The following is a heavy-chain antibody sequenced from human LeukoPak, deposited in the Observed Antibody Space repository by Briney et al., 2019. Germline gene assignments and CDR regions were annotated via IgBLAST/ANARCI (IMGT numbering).Heavy chain of an antibody. CDR2: IKPDGNDK. J-gene: IGHJ4*02. CDR3: ARDRAWNYFDY. V-gene: IGHV3-7*01. Sequence: GGSLRLSCAASGFTFSSYWMSWVRQAPGKGLEWVATIKPDGNDKFFVDSVKGRFTISRDNAKTSLFLQMNSLRAEDTAVYYCARDRAWNYFDYWGQGTLVTVSS. D-gene: IGHD3-3*01. CDR1: GFTFSSYW.